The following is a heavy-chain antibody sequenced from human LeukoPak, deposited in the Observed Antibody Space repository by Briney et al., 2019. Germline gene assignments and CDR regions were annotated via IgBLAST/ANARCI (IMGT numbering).Heavy chain of an antibody. Sequence: GGSLRLSCAASGFNFNAFSMNWLRQVPGKGMEWIAYVSSSSGTIYYADSVKGRFTISRDNVKNSLSLQMNNLRVEDTAVYYCARDVRRARELVVDVIPYFFDNWSQGTLVTVSS. V-gene: IGHV3-48*01. CDR3: ARDVRRARELVVDVIPYFFDN. CDR1: GFNFNAFS. CDR2: VSSSSGTI. D-gene: IGHD2-21*01. J-gene: IGHJ4*02.